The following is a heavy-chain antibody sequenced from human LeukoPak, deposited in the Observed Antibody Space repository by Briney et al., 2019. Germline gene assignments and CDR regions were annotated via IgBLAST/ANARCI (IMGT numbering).Heavy chain of an antibody. CDR2: VYYTGST. CDR1: GGSITGYY. CDR3: ARDLCSGGSCYRYYYGMDV. V-gene: IGHV4-59*12. J-gene: IGHJ6*02. Sequence: SETLSLTCTVSGGSITGYYWSWIRQPPGKGLEWIGYVYYTGSTNYNPSLKSRVTISVDTSKNQFSLKLSSVTAADTAVYYCARDLCSGGSCYRYYYGMDVWGQGTTVTVSS. D-gene: IGHD2-15*01.